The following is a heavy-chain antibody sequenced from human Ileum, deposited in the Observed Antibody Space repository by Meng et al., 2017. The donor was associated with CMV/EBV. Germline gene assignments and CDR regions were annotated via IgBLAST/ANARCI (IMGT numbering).Heavy chain of an antibody. D-gene: IGHD2-15*01. CDR1: GFAFDAYG. V-gene: IGHV3-20*04. CDR2: INWNGVST. CDR3: VRGPGGGQYYYGLDV. Sequence: GESLKISCAASGFAFDAYGMSWVRQGPGKGLEWVSGINWNGVSTGYADSVKGRFTISRDNPKNSVYLQMNSLRPEDTALYYCVRGPGGGQYYYGLDVWGQGTTVTVSS. J-gene: IGHJ6*02.